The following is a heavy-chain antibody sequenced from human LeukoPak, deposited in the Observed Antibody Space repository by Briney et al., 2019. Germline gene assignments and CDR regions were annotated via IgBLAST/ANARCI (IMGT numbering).Heavy chain of an antibody. CDR1: GFTFSSYA. V-gene: IGHV3-23*01. CDR2: ISGSGGST. D-gene: IGHD6-13*01. CDR3: ARPQIAAAGFSFDY. J-gene: IGHJ4*02. Sequence: PGGSLRLSCAASGFTFSSYAMSWVRQAPGKGLEWVSAISGSGGSTYYADSVRGRFTISRDNSKNTLYLQMNSLRAEDTAVYYCARPQIAAAGFSFDYWGQGILVTVSS.